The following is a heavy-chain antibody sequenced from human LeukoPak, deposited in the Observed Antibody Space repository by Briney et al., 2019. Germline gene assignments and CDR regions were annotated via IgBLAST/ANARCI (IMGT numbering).Heavy chain of an antibody. CDR2: INHSGST. J-gene: IGHJ3*02. V-gene: IGHV4-34*01. CDR3: ARSRDRAFDI. CDR1: GGSFSGYY. Sequence: SETLSLTCTVSGGSFSGYYWSWIRQPPGKGLEWIGEINHSGSTNYNPSLKSRVTISVDTSKNQFSLKLSSVTAADTAVYYCARSRDRAFDIWGQGTLVTVSS. D-gene: IGHD1-14*01.